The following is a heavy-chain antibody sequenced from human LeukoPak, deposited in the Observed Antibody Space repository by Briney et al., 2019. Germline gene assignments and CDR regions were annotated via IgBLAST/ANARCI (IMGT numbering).Heavy chain of an antibody. D-gene: IGHD1-26*01. Sequence: ASVTVSCKASGYTFTSYYMHWVRQAPGQGLEWMGIINPSGGSTSYAQKFQGRVTMTRDTSTSTVYMKLSSLRSEDTAVYYCARDSEHDYFDYWGQGTLVTVSS. CDR2: INPSGGST. V-gene: IGHV1-46*01. J-gene: IGHJ4*02. CDR1: GYTFTSYY. CDR3: ARDSEHDYFDY.